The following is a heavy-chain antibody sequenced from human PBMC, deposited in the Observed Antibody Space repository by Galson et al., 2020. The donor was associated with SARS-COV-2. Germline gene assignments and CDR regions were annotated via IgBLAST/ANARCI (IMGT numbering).Heavy chain of an antibody. V-gene: IGHV3-33*02. J-gene: IGHJ4*02. CDR3: AREEGGYFDN. Sequence: GESLKISCAASGFTFSSYGMHWVRQAPGKGLEWVAVIWYDGNTKYYADSAKGRFTISRDNSQNTLFLQMNSLRAEDTAVYYCAREEGGYFDNWGQGTLVTVSS. CDR2: IWYDGNTK. D-gene: IGHD3-16*01. CDR1: GFTFSSYG.